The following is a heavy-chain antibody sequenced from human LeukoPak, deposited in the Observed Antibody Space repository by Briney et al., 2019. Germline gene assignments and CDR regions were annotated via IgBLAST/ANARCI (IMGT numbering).Heavy chain of an antibody. CDR1: GGSISSYY. V-gene: IGHV4-59*12. Sequence: SETLSLTCTVSGGSISSYYWSWIRQPPGKGLEWIGYIYCSGSTNYNPSLKSRVTISVDTSKNQFSLKLSSVTPEDTAVYYCARDGPTTTGGMDVWGQGTTVTVSS. CDR3: ARDGPTTTGGMDV. CDR2: IYCSGST. J-gene: IGHJ6*02. D-gene: IGHD1-7*01.